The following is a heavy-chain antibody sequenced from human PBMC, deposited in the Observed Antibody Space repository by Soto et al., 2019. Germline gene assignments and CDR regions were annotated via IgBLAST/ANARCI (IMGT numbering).Heavy chain of an antibody. V-gene: IGHV4-59*01. Sequence: ETLSFTGTVSGGSISSYYRIWIRQPPGKGLEWIGYIYYSGSTNYNPSLKSRVTISLDTPKKRFSLKLSSVTAADTAVYYCVSYLRQLWLDYCGQGTLVTVSS. CDR2: IYYSGST. J-gene: IGHJ4*02. D-gene: IGHD5-18*01. CDR3: VSYLRQLWLDY. CDR1: GGSISSYY.